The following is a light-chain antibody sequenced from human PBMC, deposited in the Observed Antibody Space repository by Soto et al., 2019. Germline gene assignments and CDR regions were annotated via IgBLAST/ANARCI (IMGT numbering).Light chain of an antibody. V-gene: IGLV6-57*04. J-gene: IGLJ2*01. Sequence: NFMLTQPHSVSESPGKTVTISCTRSSSSIASNYVQWYQQRPGSAPTTVIYEDNQRPSGVPDRFSGSIDSSSNSASLTISGLKTEDEADYYCQSYDSSNRDVVFGGGTKLTVL. CDR2: EDN. CDR1: SSSIASNY. CDR3: QSYDSSNRDVV.